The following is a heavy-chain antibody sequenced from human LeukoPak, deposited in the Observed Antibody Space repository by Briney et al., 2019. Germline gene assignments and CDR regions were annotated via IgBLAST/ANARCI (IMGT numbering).Heavy chain of an antibody. J-gene: IGHJ6*03. V-gene: IGHV1-69*13. Sequence: ASVKVSFKASGGTFSSYAISWVRQAPGQGLEWMGGIIPIFGTANYAQKFQGRVTITADESTSTAYMELSSLRSEDTAVYYCARGFGGHARHKVPYYMDVWGKGTTVTVSS. CDR3: ARGFGGHARHKVPYYMDV. D-gene: IGHD2-2*01. CDR1: GGTFSSYA. CDR2: IIPIFGTA.